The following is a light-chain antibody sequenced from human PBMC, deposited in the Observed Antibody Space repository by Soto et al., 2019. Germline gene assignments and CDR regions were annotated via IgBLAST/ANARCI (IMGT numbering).Light chain of an antibody. CDR3: SSKTSSTRG. CDR1: SSDVGGYNY. Sequence: QSALTQPASVSGSPGQSITISCTGTSSDVGGYNYVSWYQQHPGKAPKLMIYEVSNRPSGVSNRFSGSKSGNTASLTISGLQAEDEADYFCSSKTSSTRGLGTGTKLTVL. J-gene: IGLJ1*01. V-gene: IGLV2-14*01. CDR2: EVS.